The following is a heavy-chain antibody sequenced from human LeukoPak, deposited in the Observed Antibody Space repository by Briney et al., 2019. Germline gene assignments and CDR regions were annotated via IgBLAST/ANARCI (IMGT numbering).Heavy chain of an antibody. J-gene: IGHJ4*02. V-gene: IGHV4-34*01. CDR1: GGSFSGYC. Sequence: SETLSLTCAVYGGSFSGYCWSWIRQPPGKGLEWIGEINHSGSTNYNPSLKSRVTISVDTSKNQFSLKLSSVTAADTAVYYCARGTYDFWSGYSITPFDYWGQGTLVTVSS. CDR3: ARGTYDFWSGYSITPFDY. CDR2: INHSGST. D-gene: IGHD3-3*01.